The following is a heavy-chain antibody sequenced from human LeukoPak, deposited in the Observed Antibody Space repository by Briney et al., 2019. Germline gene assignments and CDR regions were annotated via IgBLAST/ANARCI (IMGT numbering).Heavy chain of an antibody. CDR1: GYTFTGFY. V-gene: IGHV1-2*02. CDR2: INPNSGAT. Sequence: ASVKVSCKTSGYTFTGFYMHWVRQAPGQGLQWMGWINPNSGATNYAQKLQGRVTMTTDTSTSTAYMELRSLRSDDTAVYYCARDVNIVVVVAAGTTNWFDPWGQGTLVTVSS. CDR3: ARDVNIVVVVAAGTTNWFDP. J-gene: IGHJ5*02. D-gene: IGHD2-15*01.